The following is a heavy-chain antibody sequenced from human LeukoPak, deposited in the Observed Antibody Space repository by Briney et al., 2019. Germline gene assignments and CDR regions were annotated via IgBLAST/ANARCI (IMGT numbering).Heavy chain of an antibody. V-gene: IGHV4-39*07. Sequence: SETLSLTCTVSGGSISSSSYYWVWIRQPPGKELEWIGSINYSGNTYYNPSVKSRVTISVDTSKNQFSLKVTSVTAADTAVYYCARGVRIAAYPYYYYYYMDVWGKGTTVTVSS. CDR2: INYSGNT. J-gene: IGHJ6*03. CDR1: GGSISSSSYY. CDR3: ARGVRIAAYPYYYYYYMDV. D-gene: IGHD6-6*01.